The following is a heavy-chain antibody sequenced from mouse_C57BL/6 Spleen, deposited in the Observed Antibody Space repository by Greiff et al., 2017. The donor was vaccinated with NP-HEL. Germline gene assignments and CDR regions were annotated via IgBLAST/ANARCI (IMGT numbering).Heavy chain of an antibody. CDR3: ARDTTVVEGFDY. CDR1: GYTFTSYW. Sequence: VKLQQPGAELVRPGSSVKLSCKASGYTFTSYWMDWVKQRPGQGLEWIGNIYPSDSETHYNQKFKDKATLTVDKSSSTAYMQLSSLTSEDSAVYYCARDTTVVEGFDYWGQGTTLTVSS. V-gene: IGHV1-61*01. D-gene: IGHD1-1*01. J-gene: IGHJ2*01. CDR2: IYPSDSET.